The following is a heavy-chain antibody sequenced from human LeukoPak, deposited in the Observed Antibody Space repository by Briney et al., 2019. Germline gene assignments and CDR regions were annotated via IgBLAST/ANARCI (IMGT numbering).Heavy chain of an antibody. CDR2: IYYTGTT. D-gene: IGHD6-19*01. CDR1: GGSINIGGYY. Sequence: SQTLSLTCTVSGGSINIGGYYWRWIRQHPGKGLEWVGYIYYTGTTYYNASLKSRLTMSVDTSENQFSLKLTSVTAADTAVYYCARDEPSAKQWLARGALDYWGQGTLVTVSS. J-gene: IGHJ4*02. V-gene: IGHV4-31*03. CDR3: ARDEPSAKQWLARGALDY.